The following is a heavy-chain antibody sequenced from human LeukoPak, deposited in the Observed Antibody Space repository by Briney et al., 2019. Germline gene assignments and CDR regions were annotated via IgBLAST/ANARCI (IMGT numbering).Heavy chain of an antibody. D-gene: IGHD6-19*01. CDR3: AADVSSGALDY. Sequence: TSVKVSCKASGFTFTRSAMQWVRQARGQRLEWIGWIVVGSGNTNYAQKFQERVTITRDMSTSTAYMELSSLRSEDTAVYYCAADVSSGALDYWGQGTLVTVSS. J-gene: IGHJ4*02. CDR1: GFTFTRSA. CDR2: IVVGSGNT. V-gene: IGHV1-58*02.